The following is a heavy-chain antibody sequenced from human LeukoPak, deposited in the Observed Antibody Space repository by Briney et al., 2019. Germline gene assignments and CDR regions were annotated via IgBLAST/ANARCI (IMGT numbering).Heavy chain of an antibody. D-gene: IGHD1-26*01. V-gene: IGHV3-48*02. CDR2: ISSGSSSI. Sequence: PGGSLRLSCAASGFTFSSYSMNWARQAPGKGLEWVSYISSGSSSIYYADSVKGRFTISRDNGKDSLYLQMNSLRDEDTAVYYCARGAWPFDYWGQGTLVTVSS. J-gene: IGHJ4*02. CDR1: GFTFSSYS. CDR3: ARGAWPFDY.